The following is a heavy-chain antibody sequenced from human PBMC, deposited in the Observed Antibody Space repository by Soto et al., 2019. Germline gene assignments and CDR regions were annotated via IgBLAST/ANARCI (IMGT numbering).Heavy chain of an antibody. V-gene: IGHV4-31*03. CDR3: ASQKPNYDILTGYYFFDY. CDR2: IYYSGST. CDR1: GGSISSGGYY. D-gene: IGHD3-9*01. Sequence: PSETLSLTCTVSGGSISSGGYYWSWIRQHPGKGLEWIGYIYYSGSTYYNPSLKSRVTISVDTSKNQFSLKLSSVTAADTAVYYCASQKPNYDILTGYYFFDYWGQGTLVTVSS. J-gene: IGHJ4*02.